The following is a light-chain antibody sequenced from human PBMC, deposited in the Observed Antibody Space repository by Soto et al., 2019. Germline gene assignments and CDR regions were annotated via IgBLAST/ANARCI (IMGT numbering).Light chain of an antibody. CDR2: WAS. CDR3: QQYYSTPRT. Sequence: DIVMTQSPDSLAVSLGERATINCKSSQSVLYSSNNKNYLAWYQQKPGQPPKLLIYWASTRESGVPDRFSGRGSGTAVTITISRLQAEDVVVYYCQQYYSTPRTFGQGTKVEIK. V-gene: IGKV4-1*01. CDR1: QSVLYSSNNKNY. J-gene: IGKJ1*01.